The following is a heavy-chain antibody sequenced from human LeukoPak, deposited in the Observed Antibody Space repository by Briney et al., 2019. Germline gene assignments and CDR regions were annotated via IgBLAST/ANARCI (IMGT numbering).Heavy chain of an antibody. CDR3: ARGTGYCRSTSCYTFDY. V-gene: IGHV1-69*13. J-gene: IGHJ4*02. CDR1: GGTFSSYA. D-gene: IGHD2-2*02. Sequence: SVKVSCKASGGTFSSYAISWVRQAPGQGLEWVGGIIPIFGTANYAQKFQGRVTITADESTSTAYMELSSLRSEDTAVYYCARGTGYCRSTSCYTFDYWGQGTLVTVSS. CDR2: IIPIFGTA.